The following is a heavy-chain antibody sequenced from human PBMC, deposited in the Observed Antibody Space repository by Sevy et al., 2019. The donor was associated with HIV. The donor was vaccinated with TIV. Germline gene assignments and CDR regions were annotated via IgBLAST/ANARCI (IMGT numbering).Heavy chain of an antibody. V-gene: IGHV1-69*13. CDR2: IIPIFGTA. D-gene: IGHD3-22*01. Sequence: ASVKVSCKASGGTFSSYAISWVRQAPGQGLEWMGGIIPIFGTANYAQMFQGRVTITADESTSTAYMELSSLRSEDTAVYYCARDPAHSPYYYDSSGYGPDAFDIWGQGTMVTVSS. CDR1: GGTFSSYA. CDR3: ARDPAHSPYYYDSSGYGPDAFDI. J-gene: IGHJ3*02.